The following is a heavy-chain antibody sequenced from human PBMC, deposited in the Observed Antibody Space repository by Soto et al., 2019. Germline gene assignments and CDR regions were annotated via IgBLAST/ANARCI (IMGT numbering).Heavy chain of an antibody. J-gene: IGHJ4*02. D-gene: IGHD2-15*01. CDR2: VDPSDSYT. CDR1: GYKFTSYW. Sequence: PGASLKISCKGSGYKFTSYWVAWVRQVPGKGLEWMGRVDPSDSYTNYNPSFKGHVTITGDMSISTAYLAWGSLKASDTGMYYCARHSHESGGGWAVTAMDYWGQGTLVTVSS. CDR3: ARHSHESGGGWAVTAMDY. V-gene: IGHV5-10-1*01.